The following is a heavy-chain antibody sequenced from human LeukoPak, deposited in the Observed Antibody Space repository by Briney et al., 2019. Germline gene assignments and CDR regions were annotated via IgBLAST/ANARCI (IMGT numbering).Heavy chain of an antibody. J-gene: IGHJ6*02. Sequence: PGGSLRLSCTPSGFTLSNYAMNWVRQAPGKGLEWVSGIGSSGGDTYYADSVKGRFTISRDNSKNMLYLQMNGLRADDTALYYCAKYLMAKGPPYALDVWGQGTTVTVSS. CDR2: IGSSGGDT. D-gene: IGHD2-8*01. CDR3: AKYLMAKGPPYALDV. CDR1: GFTLSNYA. V-gene: IGHV3-23*01.